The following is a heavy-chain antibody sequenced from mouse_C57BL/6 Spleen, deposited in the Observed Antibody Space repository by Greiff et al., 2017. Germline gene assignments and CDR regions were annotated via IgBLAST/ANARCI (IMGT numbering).Heavy chain of an antibody. V-gene: IGHV1-52*01. Sequence: QVQLKQSGAELVRPGSSVKLSCKASGYTFTSYWMHWVKQRPIQGLEWIGNIDPSDSETHYNQKFKDKATLTVDKSSSTAYMQLSSLTSEDSAFYYCARRYYGYFDVWGTGTTVTVSS. CDR1: GYTFTSYW. CDR3: ARRYYGYFDV. J-gene: IGHJ1*03. CDR2: IDPSDSET.